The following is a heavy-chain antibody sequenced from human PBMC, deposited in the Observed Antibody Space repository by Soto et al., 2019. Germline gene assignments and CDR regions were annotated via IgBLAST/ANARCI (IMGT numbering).Heavy chain of an antibody. CDR2: IYPADSDT. D-gene: IGHD6-13*01. CDR1: GYRFTSYW. J-gene: IGHJ6*02. Sequence: GESLKISCKGSGYRFTSYWIGWVRQMPGKGLEWMGIIYPADSDTRYSPSFQGQVTISADKSISTAYLQWSSLKASDTAMYYCARVSMGSSPHYNMDAWGQGTTVTVSS. V-gene: IGHV5-51*01. CDR3: ARVSMGSSPHYNMDA.